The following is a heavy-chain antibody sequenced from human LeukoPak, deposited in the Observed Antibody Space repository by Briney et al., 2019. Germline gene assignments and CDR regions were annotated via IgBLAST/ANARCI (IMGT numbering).Heavy chain of an antibody. V-gene: IGHV4-59*13. Sequence: SETRSLTCTVSVTSINDYYGSWIRQPPGKRLEGIGYIYFSGHTNYSPPLTSRVTMSLDAPRDHFSLQLNSVTAADTAVYYCARGHGYSGHALAYWGQGILVTVSS. D-gene: IGHD5-12*01. J-gene: IGHJ4*02. CDR3: ARGHGYSGHALAY. CDR2: IYFSGHT. CDR1: VTSINDYY.